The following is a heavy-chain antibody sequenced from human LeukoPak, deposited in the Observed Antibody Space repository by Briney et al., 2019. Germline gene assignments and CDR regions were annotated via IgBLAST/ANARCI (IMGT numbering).Heavy chain of an antibody. V-gene: IGHV4-38-2*02. Sequence: PSETLSLTCTVSHYSITSTYYWGWIRQPPGKGLEWIGSIYHGGSTYYNPSLKSRVTISLDTSKNQFSLNLTSVTAADTAVYYCARDRGYCGGDCYANDYWGQGTLVIVSS. D-gene: IGHD2-21*02. CDR1: HYSITSTYY. CDR2: IYHGGST. CDR3: ARDRGYCGGDCYANDY. J-gene: IGHJ4*02.